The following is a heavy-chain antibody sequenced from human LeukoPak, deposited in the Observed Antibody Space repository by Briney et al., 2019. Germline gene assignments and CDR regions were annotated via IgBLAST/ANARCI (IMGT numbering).Heavy chain of an antibody. D-gene: IGHD6-19*01. CDR2: IYYSGST. CDR1: GGSISSYY. CDR3: ARVTRDSIAVAGFDY. V-gene: IGHV4-59*01. J-gene: IGHJ4*02. Sequence: SETLSLTCTVSGGSISSYYWSWIRQPPGKGLEWIGYIYYSGSTNYNPSLKSRVTISVDTSKNQFSLKLSSVTAADTAVYYCARVTRDSIAVAGFDYWGQGTLVTVSS.